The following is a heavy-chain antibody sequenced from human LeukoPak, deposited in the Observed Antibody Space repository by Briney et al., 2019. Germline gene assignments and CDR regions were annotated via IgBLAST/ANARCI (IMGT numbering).Heavy chain of an antibody. D-gene: IGHD6-6*01. CDR3: ARLSIAALSSPDY. CDR1: GGSISSYY. J-gene: IGHJ4*02. V-gene: IGHV4-59*01. CDR2: IYYSRST. Sequence: SETLSLTCTVSGGSISSYYWSWIRQPPGKGLEWIGYIYYSRSTNHNPSLKSRVTISIDTSKNQFSLKLSSVTAADTAVYYCARLSIAALSSPDYWGQGTLVTVSS.